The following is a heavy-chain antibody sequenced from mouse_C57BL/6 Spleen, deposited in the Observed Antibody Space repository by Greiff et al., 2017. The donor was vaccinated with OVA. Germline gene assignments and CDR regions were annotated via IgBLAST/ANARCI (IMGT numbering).Heavy chain of an antibody. J-gene: IGHJ4*01. CDR1: GYTFTSYW. D-gene: IGHD2-1*01. CDR2: IDPSDSYT. Sequence: VQLQQPGAELVMPGASVKLSCKASGYTFTSYWMHWVKQRPGQGLEWIGEIDPSDSYTNYNQKFKGKSTLTVDKSSSTAYMQLSSLTSEDSAVYYGARGYGNYVHYYAMDYWGQGTSVTVSS. V-gene: IGHV1-69*01. CDR3: ARGYGNYVHYYAMDY.